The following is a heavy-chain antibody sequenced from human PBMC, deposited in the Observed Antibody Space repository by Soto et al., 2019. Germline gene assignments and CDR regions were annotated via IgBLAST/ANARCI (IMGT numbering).Heavy chain of an antibody. CDR1: GFTFDDYA. Sequence: GGSLRLSCAASGFTFDDYAMHWVRQAPGKGLEWVSGISWNSGSIGYADSVKGRFTISRDNAKNSLYLQMNSLRAEDTALYYCAKDYGRFRSGYEPDFDYWGQGTLVTVSS. CDR3: AKDYGRFRSGYEPDFDY. J-gene: IGHJ4*02. CDR2: ISWNSGSI. D-gene: IGHD5-12*01. V-gene: IGHV3-9*01.